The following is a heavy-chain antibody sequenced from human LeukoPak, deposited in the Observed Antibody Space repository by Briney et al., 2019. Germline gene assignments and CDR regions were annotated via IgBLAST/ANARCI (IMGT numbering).Heavy chain of an antibody. Sequence: SGTLSLTCAVSGGSISSSNWWSWVRQPPGKGLEWIGEIYHSGSTYYNPSLKSRVTILVDRSKNQFSLKLSSVTAADTAVYYCARSMVRGVIPHYFDYWGQGTLVTVSS. J-gene: IGHJ4*02. D-gene: IGHD3-10*01. CDR2: IYHSGST. CDR3: ARSMVRGVIPHYFDY. CDR1: GGSISSSNW. V-gene: IGHV4-4*02.